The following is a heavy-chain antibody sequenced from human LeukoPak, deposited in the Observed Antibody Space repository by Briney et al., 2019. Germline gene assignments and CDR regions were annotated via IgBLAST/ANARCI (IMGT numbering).Heavy chain of an antibody. CDR3: TTIHY. CDR1: GFTFSSYE. J-gene: IGHJ4*02. Sequence: GGSLRLSCAASGFTFSSYEMNWVRQAPGKGLEWMTTISHDGSQTFYADSVKGRLTISRDNSKNTVSLQMSSLRVEDTGVYYCTTIHYWGQGTQITVSS. V-gene: IGHV3-30*03. CDR2: ISHDGSQT.